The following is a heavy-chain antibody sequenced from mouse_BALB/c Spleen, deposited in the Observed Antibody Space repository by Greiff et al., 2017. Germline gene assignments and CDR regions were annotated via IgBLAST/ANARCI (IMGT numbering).Heavy chain of an antibody. J-gene: IGHJ4*01. V-gene: IGHV1-54*01. CDR2: INPGSGGT. CDR1: GYAFTNYL. D-gene: IGHD2-3*01. CDR3: ARSDDGYYAMDY. Sequence: VQLQQSGAELVRPGTSVKVSCKASGYAFTNYLIEWVKQRPGQGLEWIGVINPGSGGTNYNEKFKGKATLTADKSSSTAYMQLSSLTSDDSAVYFCARSDDGYYAMDYWGQGTSVTVSS.